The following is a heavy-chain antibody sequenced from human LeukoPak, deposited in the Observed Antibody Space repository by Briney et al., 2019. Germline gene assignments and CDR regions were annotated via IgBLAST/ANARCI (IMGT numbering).Heavy chain of an antibody. CDR3: ASAPEPEYYFDY. J-gene: IGHJ4*02. CDR1: GFTFSSYA. V-gene: IGHV3-30*04. CDR2: ISYDGSNK. Sequence: PGGSLRLSCAASGFTFSSYAMHWVRQAPGKGLEWVAVISYDGSNKYYADSVKGRFTISRDNSKNTLYLQMNSLRAEDTAVYYCASAPEPEYYFDYWGQGTLVTVSS. D-gene: IGHD1-14*01.